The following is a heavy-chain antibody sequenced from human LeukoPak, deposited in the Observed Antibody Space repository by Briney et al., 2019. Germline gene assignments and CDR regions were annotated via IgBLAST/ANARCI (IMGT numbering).Heavy chain of an antibody. J-gene: IGHJ4*02. CDR2: ISTSGSTI. D-gene: IGHD6-19*01. V-gene: IGHV3-48*03. Sequence: GGSLRLSCAASGFTFSSHEMNWVRQAPGKGLEWVSYISTSGSTIYYADSVKGRFTISRDNAKNSLYLQMNSLRAENTAVYYCARAYSSGWYGYERTQLFDYWGQGTLVTVSS. CDR1: GFTFSSHE. CDR3: ARAYSSGWYGYERTQLFDY.